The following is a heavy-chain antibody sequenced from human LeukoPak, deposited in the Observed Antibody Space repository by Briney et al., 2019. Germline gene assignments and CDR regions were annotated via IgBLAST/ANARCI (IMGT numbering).Heavy chain of an antibody. CDR1: GYTFTGYY. D-gene: IGHD3-10*01. CDR3: ARETLLWFGERGGYFDY. CDR2: INPNSGGT. V-gene: IGHV1-2*02. Sequence: ASVKVSCKASGYTFTGYYMHWVRQAPGQGLEWMGWINPNSGGTNYAQKFQGRVTMTRDTSISTAYMELSRLRSDDTAVYYRARETLLWFGERGGYFDYWGQGTLVTVSS. J-gene: IGHJ4*02.